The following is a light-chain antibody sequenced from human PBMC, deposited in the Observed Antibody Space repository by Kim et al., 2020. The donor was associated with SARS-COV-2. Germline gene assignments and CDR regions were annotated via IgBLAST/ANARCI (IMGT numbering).Light chain of an antibody. J-gene: IGKJ4*01. CDR3: QQRNNWPPAVT. V-gene: IGKV3-11*01. CDR1: QTIGIS. Sequence: PGERAILSCRASQTIGISLGWYQHKLGQAPRLLIYDAANRAASIPDRFSGGGSGTDFTLTISSLEPEDFAIYYCQQRNNWPPAVTFGGGTKVDIK. CDR2: DAA.